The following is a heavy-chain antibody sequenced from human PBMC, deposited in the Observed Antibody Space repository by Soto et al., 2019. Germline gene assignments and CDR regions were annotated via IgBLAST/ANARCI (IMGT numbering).Heavy chain of an antibody. V-gene: IGHV4-30-4*01. J-gene: IGHJ6*02. CDR2: IYYSGST. D-gene: IGHD3-10*01. CDR3: ARGSMVRGVNYYYYYGMDV. CDR1: GDSISSRNY. Sequence: SETLSLTCAVSGDSISSRNYWSWIRQPPGKGLEWIGYIYYSGSTYYNPSLKSRVTISVDTSKNQFSLKLSSVTAADTAVYYCARGSMVRGVNYYYYYGMDVWGQGTTVTVSS.